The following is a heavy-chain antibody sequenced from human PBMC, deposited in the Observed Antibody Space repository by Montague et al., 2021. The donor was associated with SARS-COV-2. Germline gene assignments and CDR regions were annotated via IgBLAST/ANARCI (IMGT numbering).Heavy chain of an antibody. J-gene: IGHJ4*02. CDR2: INHRETS. Sequence: SETLSLTCAVYGGSFSDYYWSWIRQPPGKGLEWIGEINHRETSKYNPSLKSRVSISLDTSKNQFSLYLSSVTAADTAVYYCARVSQHFNMIGLVMTGGEYYFDYWGQGTLVTVSS. CDR1: GGSFSDYY. CDR3: ARVSQHFNMIGLVMTGGEYYFDY. D-gene: IGHD3-22*01. V-gene: IGHV4-34*01.